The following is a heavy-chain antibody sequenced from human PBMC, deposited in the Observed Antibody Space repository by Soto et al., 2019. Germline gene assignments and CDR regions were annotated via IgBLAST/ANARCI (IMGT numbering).Heavy chain of an antibody. Sequence: GESLKISCKASGYSFSSYWIGWVRQMPGKGLEWMTLISPGDSDTRYNPSFQGQVTISADKSITTAYLQWSSLKASDTAIYYCARRNTWGRDFDFWGQGTLVTVSS. CDR2: ISPGDSDT. D-gene: IGHD3-16*01. CDR1: GYSFSSYW. CDR3: ARRNTWGRDFDF. J-gene: IGHJ4*02. V-gene: IGHV5-51*01.